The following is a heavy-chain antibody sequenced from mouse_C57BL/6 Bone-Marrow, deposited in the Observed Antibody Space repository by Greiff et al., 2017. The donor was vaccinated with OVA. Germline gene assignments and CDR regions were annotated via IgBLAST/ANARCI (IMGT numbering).Heavy chain of an antibody. Sequence: VQLQQSVAELVRPGASVKLSCTASGFNIKNTYMHWVKQRPEQGLEWIGRIDPANGNTKYAPKFQGKATITADTSSNTAYMELRSLTSEDSAVYYCARPYGSSYWYFDVWGTGTTVTVSS. V-gene: IGHV14-3*01. CDR1: GFNIKNTY. CDR3: ARPYGSSYWYFDV. D-gene: IGHD1-1*01. CDR2: IDPANGNT. J-gene: IGHJ1*03.